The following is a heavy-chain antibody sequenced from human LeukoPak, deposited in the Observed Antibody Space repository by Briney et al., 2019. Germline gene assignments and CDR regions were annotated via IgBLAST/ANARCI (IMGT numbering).Heavy chain of an antibody. V-gene: IGHV3-30*18. Sequence: GGSLRLSCAASGFTFNGYGMHWVRQAPGKGLEWVVVISHDGNSKYYADFVKGRFTISRDNSKNTLSLQMNGLIPEDTAVYYCAKSVASDAYWGQGTLVTVSS. CDR1: GFTFNGYG. CDR3: AKSVASDAY. D-gene: IGHD5-12*01. J-gene: IGHJ4*02. CDR2: ISHDGNSK.